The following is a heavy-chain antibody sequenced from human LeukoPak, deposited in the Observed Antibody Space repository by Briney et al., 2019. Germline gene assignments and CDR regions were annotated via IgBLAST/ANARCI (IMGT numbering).Heavy chain of an antibody. CDR3: ARDQSYYDSSGYYYLSAFDI. Sequence: ASVKVSCKASGYTFTSYGISWVRQAPGQGLEWMGWISAYNGNTNYAQKLQGRVTMTTDTSTSTAYMEPRSLRSDDTAVYYCARDQSYYDSSGYYYLSAFDIWGQGTMVTVSS. J-gene: IGHJ3*02. D-gene: IGHD3-22*01. V-gene: IGHV1-18*01. CDR1: GYTFTSYG. CDR2: ISAYNGNT.